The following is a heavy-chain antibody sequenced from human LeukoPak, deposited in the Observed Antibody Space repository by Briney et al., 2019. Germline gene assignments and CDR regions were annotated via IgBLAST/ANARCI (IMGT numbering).Heavy chain of an antibody. V-gene: IGHV1-69*05. CDR1: GGTFSSYA. D-gene: IGHD3-3*01. Sequence: SVKVSCKASGGTFSSYAISWVRQAPGQGLEWMGGIIPIFGTANYAQKFQGRVTITTDESTSTAYMELSSLISEDTAVYYCARSPFYDFCSGYLEYYFDYWGQGTLVTVFS. J-gene: IGHJ4*02. CDR2: IIPIFGTA. CDR3: ARSPFYDFCSGYLEYYFDY.